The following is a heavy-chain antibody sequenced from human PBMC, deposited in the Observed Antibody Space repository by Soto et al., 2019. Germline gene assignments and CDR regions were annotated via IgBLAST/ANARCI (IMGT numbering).Heavy chain of an antibody. V-gene: IGHV3-30*18. D-gene: IGHD2-2*01. CDR1: GFTFSSYG. Sequence: GESLKISCAASGFTFSSYGMHWVRQAPGKGLEWVAVISYDGSNKYYADSVKGRFTISRDNSKNTLYLQMNSLRAEDTAVYYCAKAEYCSSTSCSKPRYYYYMDVWGKGTTVTVSS. J-gene: IGHJ6*03. CDR2: ISYDGSNK. CDR3: AKAEYCSSTSCSKPRYYYYMDV.